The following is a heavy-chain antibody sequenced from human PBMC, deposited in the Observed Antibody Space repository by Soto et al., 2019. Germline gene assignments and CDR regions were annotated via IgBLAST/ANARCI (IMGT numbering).Heavy chain of an antibody. V-gene: IGHV4-31*03. CDR3: ARSIVVVRDPYYYYGMDV. J-gene: IGHJ6*02. CDR2: IYYSGGT. Sequence: SETLSLTCTVSGGSISSGGYYWSWIRQHPGKGLEWIGYIYYSGGTYYNPSLKSRVTISVDTSKNQFSLKLSSVTAADTAVYYCARSIVVVRDPYYYYGMDVWGQGTTVTVSS. CDR1: GGSISSGGYY. D-gene: IGHD3-22*01.